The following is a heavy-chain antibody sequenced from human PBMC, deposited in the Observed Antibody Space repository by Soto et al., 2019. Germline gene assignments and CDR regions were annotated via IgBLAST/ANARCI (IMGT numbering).Heavy chain of an antibody. J-gene: IGHJ4*02. V-gene: IGHV3-30-3*01. CDR2: ISYDGSNK. CDR3: ARVRYSSSTAFDY. Sequence: QVHLVESGGGVVQPGRSLRLSCAASGFTFSSYAMHWVHQAPGKGLEWVALISYDGSNKYYADSVKGRFIISRDNSKNTLYLQLNSLSAEDTAVFYCARVRYSSSTAFDYWGQGTLVTVSS. CDR1: GFTFSSYA. D-gene: IGHD6-6*01.